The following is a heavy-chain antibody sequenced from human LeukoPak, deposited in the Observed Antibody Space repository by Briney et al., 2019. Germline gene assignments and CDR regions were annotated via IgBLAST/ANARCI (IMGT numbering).Heavy chain of an antibody. V-gene: IGHV4-34*01. CDR2: INHSGNT. J-gene: IGHJ4*02. Sequence: NPSETLSLTCAVYGGSFSGYYWSWIRQPPGKGLEWIGEINHSGNTNYNPSLKSRVTISVDTSKNQFSLKLSSVTAADTAVYYCARGGGFHXXRGDYWGQGTLVTVSS. CDR1: GGSFSGYY. CDR3: ARGGGFHXXRGDY. D-gene: IGHD3-16*01.